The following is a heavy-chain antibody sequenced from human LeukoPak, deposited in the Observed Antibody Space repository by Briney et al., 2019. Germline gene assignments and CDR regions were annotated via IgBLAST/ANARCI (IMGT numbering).Heavy chain of an antibody. V-gene: IGHV3-15*01. D-gene: IGHD6-19*01. Sequence: GGSLRLSCAASGFTFSNAWMSWVRQAPGKGLEWAGRIKSKTDGGTTDYAAPVKGRFTISRDDSKNTLYLQMNSLKTEDTAVYYCTTDFRDWQWLTQTANPRLDYWGQGTLVTVSS. CDR1: GFTFSNAW. CDR3: TTDFRDWQWLTQTANPRLDY. CDR2: IKSKTDGGTT. J-gene: IGHJ4*02.